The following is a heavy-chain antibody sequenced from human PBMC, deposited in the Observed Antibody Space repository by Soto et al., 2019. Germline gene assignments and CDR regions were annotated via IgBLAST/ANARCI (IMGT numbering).Heavy chain of an antibody. D-gene: IGHD3-22*01. V-gene: IGHV1-2*04. Sequence: VKVSCKASGYTFTGYYMHWVRQAPGQGLEWMGWINPNSGGTNYAQKFQGWVTMTRDTSISTAYMELSRLRSDDTAVYYCARATYYYDSSGYYFDYWGQGTLVTVSS. CDR3: ARATYYYDSSGYYFDY. J-gene: IGHJ4*02. CDR1: GYTFTGYY. CDR2: INPNSGGT.